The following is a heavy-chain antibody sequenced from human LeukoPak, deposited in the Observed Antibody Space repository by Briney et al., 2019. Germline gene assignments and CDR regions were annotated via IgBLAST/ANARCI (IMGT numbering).Heavy chain of an antibody. CDR3: ARGARIAARLYYYYYMDV. Sequence: SETLSLTCAVYGGSFSGYYWSWIRQPPGKGLEWIGEINHSGSTNYNPSLKSRVTISVDTSKNQFSLKLSSVTAADTAVYYCARGARIAARLYYYYYMDVWGKGTTVTVSS. V-gene: IGHV4-34*01. D-gene: IGHD6-6*01. CDR1: GGSFSGYY. CDR2: INHSGST. J-gene: IGHJ6*03.